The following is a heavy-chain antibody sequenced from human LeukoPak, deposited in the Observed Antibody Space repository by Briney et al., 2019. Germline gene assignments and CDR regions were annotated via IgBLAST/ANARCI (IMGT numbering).Heavy chain of an antibody. Sequence: SETLSLTCTVSGGSISSYYWSWIRQPPGKGLEWIGYIYYSGSTNYNPSLKSRVTISVDTSKNQFSLKLSSVTAADTAVYYCARDRYDSSGYYPNYYYYMDVWGKGTTVTVSS. CDR2: IYYSGST. CDR3: ARDRYDSSGYYPNYYYYMDV. J-gene: IGHJ6*03. V-gene: IGHV4-59*01. D-gene: IGHD3-22*01. CDR1: GGSISSYY.